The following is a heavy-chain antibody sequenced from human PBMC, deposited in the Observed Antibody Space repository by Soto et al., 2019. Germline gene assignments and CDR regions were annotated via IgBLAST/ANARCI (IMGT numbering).Heavy chain of an antibody. D-gene: IGHD3-10*01. Sequence: GGSLRLSCAASGFTFSSYAMSWVRQAPGKGLEWVSAISGSGGSTYYADSVKGRFTISRDNSKNTLYLQMNSLRAEDTAVYYCAKRMVRGVIRYYGMDVWGQGTTVTVSS. CDR3: AKRMVRGVIRYYGMDV. V-gene: IGHV3-23*01. CDR2: ISGSGGST. CDR1: GFTFSSYA. J-gene: IGHJ6*02.